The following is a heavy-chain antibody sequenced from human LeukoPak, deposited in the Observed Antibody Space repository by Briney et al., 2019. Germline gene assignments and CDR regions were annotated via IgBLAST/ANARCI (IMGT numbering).Heavy chain of an antibody. V-gene: IGHV5-51*01. D-gene: IGHD1-26*01. J-gene: IGHJ4*02. CDR3: ARHVVTFSGSRREGLVDY. Sequence: KVSCKASGYTFTSYYMHWVRQAPGQGLEWMGIIYPGDSDTRYSPSFQGQVTISADKSISTAYLQWSSLKASDTAMYYCARHVVTFSGSRREGLVDYWGQGTLVTVSS. CDR2: IYPGDSDT. CDR1: GYTFTSYY.